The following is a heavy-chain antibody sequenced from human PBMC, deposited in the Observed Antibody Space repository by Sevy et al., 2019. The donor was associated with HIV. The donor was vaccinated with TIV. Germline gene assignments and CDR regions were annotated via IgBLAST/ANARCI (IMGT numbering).Heavy chain of an antibody. V-gene: IGHV3-23*01. J-gene: IGHJ6*02. CDR3: AKEEGAKSRYYYYGMDV. Sequence: GGCLRLSCAASGFTFSSYAMSWVRQAPGKGLEWVSAISGSGGSTYYADSVKGRFTISRDNSKNTLYLQMNSLRAEDTAVYYCAKEEGAKSRYYYYGMDVWGQGTTVTVSS. D-gene: IGHD1-26*01. CDR2: ISGSGGST. CDR1: GFTFSSYA.